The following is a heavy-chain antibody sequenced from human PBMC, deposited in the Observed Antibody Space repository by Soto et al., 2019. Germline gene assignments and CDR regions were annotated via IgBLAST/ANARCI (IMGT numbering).Heavy chain of an antibody. J-gene: IGHJ4*03. CDR3: ARYCSGGSCYDY. CDR1: GFTFISYW. CDR2: IKQDGSEK. D-gene: IGHD2-15*01. Sequence: LRLSCAASGFTFISYWMSWVRQAPGKGLEWVANIKQDGSEKYYVDSVKGRFTISRDNAENSLYLQMNSLRGEDTAVYYCARYCSGGSCYDYWGQGTLVTVSS. V-gene: IGHV3-7*01.